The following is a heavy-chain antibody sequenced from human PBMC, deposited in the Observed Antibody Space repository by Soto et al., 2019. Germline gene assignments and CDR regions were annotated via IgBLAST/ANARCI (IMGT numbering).Heavy chain of an antibody. Sequence: SGPTLVNPTQTLTLTCTFCGFSLSTSGVALGWIRQPPGKALEWHALIYWNDDKRSSPFLKSRLTVNKTTSKNQVVLTMTNMEPVDIATYYWAISLSRRGPYFYYGMDVWGQGTTVTFSS. D-gene: IGHD2-2*01. J-gene: IGHJ6*01. CDR3: AISLSRRGPYFYYGMDV. CDR1: GFSLSTSGVA. V-gene: IGHV2-5*01. CDR2: IYWNDDK.